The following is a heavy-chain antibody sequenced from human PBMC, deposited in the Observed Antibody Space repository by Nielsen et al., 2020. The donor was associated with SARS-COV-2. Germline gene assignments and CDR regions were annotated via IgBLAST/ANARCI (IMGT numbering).Heavy chain of an antibody. CDR1: GFSLSTSGMC. CDR3: ERISHYGSSWPYYYYGMDV. V-gene: IGHV2-70*11. CDR2: IDWDDDK. Sequence: SGPTLVKPTQTLTLTCTFSGFSLSTSGMCVSWIRQPPGKALEWLARIDWDDDKYYSTSLKTRLTISKDTSKNQVVLTMTNMDPVHTATYYCERISHYGSSWPYYYYGMDVWAKGPRSPSP. J-gene: IGHJ6*02. D-gene: IGHD6-13*01.